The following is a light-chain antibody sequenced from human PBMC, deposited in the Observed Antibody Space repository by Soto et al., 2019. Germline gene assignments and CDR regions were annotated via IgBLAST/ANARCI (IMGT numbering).Light chain of an antibody. V-gene: IGLV2-14*01. J-gene: IGLJ1*01. CDR3: SSYTSSNTFYV. CDR2: DVN. CDR1: SSDVGGYNY. Sequence: QSVLTQPASVSGSPGQSITISCTGTSSDVGGYNYVSWYQQHPGKAPKLMIYDVNNRPSGVSDRFSGSKSGNTASLTISGLQAEDEADYYCSSYTSSNTFYVFGPGTKVTVL.